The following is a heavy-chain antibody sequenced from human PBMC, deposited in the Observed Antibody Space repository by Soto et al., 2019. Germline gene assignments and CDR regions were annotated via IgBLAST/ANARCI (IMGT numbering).Heavy chain of an antibody. V-gene: IGHV3-21*01. CDR1: GFTFSSYS. Sequence: EVQLVESGGGLVKPGGSLRLSCAASGFTFSSYSMNWVRQAPGKGLEWVSSTSSSSSYIYYADSVKGRFTISRDNAKNSLYLQMNSLRAEDTAVYYCARAENYYDSSGYYDYWGQGTLVTVSS. D-gene: IGHD3-22*01. CDR2: TSSSSSYI. CDR3: ARAENYYDSSGYYDY. J-gene: IGHJ4*02.